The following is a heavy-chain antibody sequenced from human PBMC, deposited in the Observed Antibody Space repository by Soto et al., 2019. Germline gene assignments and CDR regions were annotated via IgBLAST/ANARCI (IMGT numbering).Heavy chain of an antibody. CDR2: IYPDDSDT. CDR1: GYSFTSYW. Sequence: GESLKISCKGSGYSFTSYWIGWVRQMPGKGLEWVGVIYPDDSDTRYSPSFQGKVTISSDKSISTAYLQWSSLKASDTPMYYCARETGGSGCDSFDIWGQGTMVTVSS. D-gene: IGHD3-16*01. CDR3: ARETGGSGCDSFDI. V-gene: IGHV5-51*01. J-gene: IGHJ3*02.